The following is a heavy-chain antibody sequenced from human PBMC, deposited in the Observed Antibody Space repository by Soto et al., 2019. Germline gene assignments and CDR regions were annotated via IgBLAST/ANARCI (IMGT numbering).Heavy chain of an antibody. J-gene: IGHJ5*02. CDR3: ARKRWSPRTLWFDP. D-gene: IGHD2-15*01. CDR2: INHSGST. CDR1: GGSFSGYY. Sequence: QVQLQQWGAGLLKPSETLSLTCAVYGGSFSGYYWSWIRQPPGKGLEWIGEINHSGSTNYNPSLKGRVTISVATSKNQFSLKLSSVTAADTAVYYCARKRWSPRTLWFDPWGQGTLVTVSS. V-gene: IGHV4-34*01.